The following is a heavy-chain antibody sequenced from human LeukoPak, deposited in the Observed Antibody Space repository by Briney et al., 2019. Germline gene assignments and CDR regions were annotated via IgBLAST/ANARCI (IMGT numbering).Heavy chain of an antibody. J-gene: IGHJ4*02. V-gene: IGHV3-11*01. CDR1: GFTFSDYY. CDR3: ARHDFWSGYYQYYFDY. CDR2: ISSSGSTI. Sequence: PGGSLRLSCAASGFTFSDYYMSWLRQAPGKGLEGVSYISSSGSTIYYADSVKGRFTISRDNAKNSLYLQMNSLRAEDTAVYYCARHDFWSGYYQYYFDYWGQGTLVTVSS. D-gene: IGHD3-3*01.